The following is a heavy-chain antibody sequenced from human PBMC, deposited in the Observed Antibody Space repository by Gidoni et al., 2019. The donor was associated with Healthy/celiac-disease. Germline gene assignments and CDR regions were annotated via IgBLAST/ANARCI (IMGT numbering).Heavy chain of an antibody. CDR3: ARGAAVGQLLLYYYGMDV. V-gene: IGHV1-8*01. CDR1: GYNFTSYD. Sequence: SGYNFTSYDINWVRQATGQGLEWMGWMNPNSGNTGYAQKFQGRVTMTRNTSISTAYMELSSLRSEDTAVYYCARGAAVGQLLLYYYGMDVWGQGTTVTVSS. D-gene: IGHD2-2*01. J-gene: IGHJ6*02. CDR2: MNPNSGNT.